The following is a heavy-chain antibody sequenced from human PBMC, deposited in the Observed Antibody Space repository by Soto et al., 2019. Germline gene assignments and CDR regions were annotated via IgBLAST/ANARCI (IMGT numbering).Heavy chain of an antibody. CDR2: INHSGST. CDR3: ARGWDFWSGYYGTFRRQPVQFWFDP. J-gene: IGHJ5*02. V-gene: IGHV4-34*01. D-gene: IGHD3-3*01. Sequence: QVQLQQWGAGLLKPSETLSLTCAVYGGSFSGYYWSWIRQPPGKGLEWIGEINHSGSTNYNPSLRGRVTISVDTSKNQFSLRLSSGSAADTAVYYRARGWDFWSGYYGTFRRQPVQFWFDPWGQGTLVTVSS. CDR1: GGSFSGYY.